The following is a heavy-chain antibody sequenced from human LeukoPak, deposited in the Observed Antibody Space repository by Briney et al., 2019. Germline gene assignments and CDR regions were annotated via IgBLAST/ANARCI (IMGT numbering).Heavy chain of an antibody. CDR3: AKLLGTATTYDS. V-gene: IGHV3-7*01. CDR1: GFTFSGNW. D-gene: IGHD5-24*01. J-gene: IGHJ4*02. CDR2: INPDGSQK. Sequence: GGSLTLSCEASGFTFSGNWMSWVGQAPGKGLEWVASINPDGSQKLYVDSVKGRFTISRDNTKSSLYLQMNSLGAEDTAMYYCAKLLGTATTYDSWGQGTRVTVSS.